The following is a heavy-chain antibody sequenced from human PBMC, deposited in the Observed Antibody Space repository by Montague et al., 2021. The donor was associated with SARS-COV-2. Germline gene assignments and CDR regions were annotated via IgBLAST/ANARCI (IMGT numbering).Heavy chain of an antibody. V-gene: IGHV4-31*03. J-gene: IGHJ6*02. Sequence: TLSLTCTVSGGSISSGGYYWSWIRQHPGKGLEWIGYIYYSGSTNYNPSLKSRLTISVDTSKNQSSLKLSSVTAADTAVYYCARGEGVMVYVYGMDVRGQGTTVTVSS. CDR1: GGSISSGGYY. CDR3: ARGEGVMVYVYGMDV. D-gene: IGHD2-8*01. CDR2: IYYSGST.